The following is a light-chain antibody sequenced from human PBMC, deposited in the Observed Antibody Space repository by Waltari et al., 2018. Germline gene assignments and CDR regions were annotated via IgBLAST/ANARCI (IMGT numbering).Light chain of an antibody. CDR2: AAS. CDR1: QGIRSY. V-gene: IGKV1D-8*01. J-gene: IGKJ2*01. Sequence: VIWMTPSPSLLSASTGDRVTISCRMSQGIRSYLAWYQQKPVKAPELLIYAASTLQSGVPSRFSGSGSGTDFTLTISCLQSEDFATYYCQQYYSFPPTFGQGTKLEIK. CDR3: QQYYSFPPT.